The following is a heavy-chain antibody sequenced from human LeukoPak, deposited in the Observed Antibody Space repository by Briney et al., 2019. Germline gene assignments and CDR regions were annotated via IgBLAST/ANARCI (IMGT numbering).Heavy chain of an antibody. D-gene: IGHD4-23*01. J-gene: IGHJ4*02. CDR3: ARARTTYGGKGYFDY. CDR1: GYRFTSYW. CDR2: IYPGDSDT. Sequence: RAGESLKISCKGFGYRFTSYWIGWVRQMPGKGLEWMGIIYPGDSDTRYSPSFQGQVTISADKSISTAYLQWSSLKASDTAMYFCARARTTYGGKGYFDYWGQGTLVTVSS. V-gene: IGHV5-51*01.